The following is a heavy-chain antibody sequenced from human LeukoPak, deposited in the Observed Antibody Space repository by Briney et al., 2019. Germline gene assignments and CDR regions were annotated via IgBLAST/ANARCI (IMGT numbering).Heavy chain of an antibody. Sequence: SETLSLTCTVSGGSISSGDYYWSWIRQPPGKGLEWIGYIYYSGSTYYNPSLKSRVTISVDTSKNQFSLKLSSVTAADTAVYYCAREVSRWPYYFDYWGQGTLVTVFS. CDR3: AREVSRWPYYFDY. J-gene: IGHJ4*02. D-gene: IGHD4-17*01. V-gene: IGHV4-30-4*01. CDR2: IYYSGST. CDR1: GGSISSGDYY.